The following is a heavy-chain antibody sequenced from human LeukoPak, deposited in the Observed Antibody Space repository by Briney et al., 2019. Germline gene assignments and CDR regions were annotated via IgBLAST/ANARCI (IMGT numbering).Heavy chain of an antibody. V-gene: IGHV4-61*02. D-gene: IGHD3-3*01. Sequence: PSQTLSLTCTVSGGSISSGSYYWSWIRQPPGKGLEWIGRIYTSGSTNYNPSLKSRVTISVDTSKNQFSLKLSSVTAADTAVYYCASSRLRFLEWLLTFDYWGQGTLVTVSS. CDR2: IYTSGST. J-gene: IGHJ4*02. CDR1: GGSISSGSYY. CDR3: ASSRLRFLEWLLTFDY.